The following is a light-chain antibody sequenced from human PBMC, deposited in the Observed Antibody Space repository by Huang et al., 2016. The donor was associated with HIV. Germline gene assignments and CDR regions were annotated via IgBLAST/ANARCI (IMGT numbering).Light chain of an antibody. CDR1: QDIRSS. CDR3: QQYDSLYT. V-gene: IGKV1-33*01. CDR2: GAS. Sequence: IQMTQSPASLSAYVGDRVTISGQANQDIRSSLNWYQQKPGKVPSLLIYGASNLQAGVPAMFRGTGSGTDFTITISSLQSEDIATYYCQQYDSLYTFGQGTRLEIK. J-gene: IGKJ2*01.